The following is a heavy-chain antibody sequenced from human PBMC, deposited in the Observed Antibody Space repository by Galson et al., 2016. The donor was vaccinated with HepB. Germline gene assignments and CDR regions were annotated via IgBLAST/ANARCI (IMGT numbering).Heavy chain of an antibody. CDR3: ARGGDSSSYSYYYGMDV. J-gene: IGHJ6*02. D-gene: IGHD3-22*01. CDR2: INPSGGST. CDR1: GYTFTSYY. Sequence: SVKVSCKASGYTFTSYYIHWVRQAPGQGLEWVGIINPSGGSTSYPQKFQGRLTMTRDTSTSTVYMELSSLRSEDTAVYYCARGGDSSSYSYYYGMDVWGQATTVTVSS. V-gene: IGHV1-46*01.